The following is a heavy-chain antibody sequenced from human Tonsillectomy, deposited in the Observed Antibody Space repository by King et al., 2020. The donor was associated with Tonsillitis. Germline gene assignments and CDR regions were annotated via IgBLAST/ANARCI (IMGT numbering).Heavy chain of an antibody. D-gene: IGHD3-3*01. CDR2: IYTSVST. CDR1: GGSISSYY. J-gene: IGHJ3*02. Sequence: MQLQESGPGLVKPSETLSLTCTVSGGSISSYYWSWIRQPAGKGLEWIGRIYTSVSTNYNPSLKSRVTMSVDTSKNQFSLKLSTVTAADTAVYYCARVTDYDFWSGFQTGAFDIWGQGTMVTVSS. V-gene: IGHV4-4*07. CDR3: ARVTDYDFWSGFQTGAFDI.